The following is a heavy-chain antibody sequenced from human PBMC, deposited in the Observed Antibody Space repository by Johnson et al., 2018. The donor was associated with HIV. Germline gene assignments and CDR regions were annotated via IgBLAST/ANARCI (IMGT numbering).Heavy chain of an antibody. D-gene: IGHD6-19*01. J-gene: IGHJ3*02. CDR2: IRYDVSNK. CDR3: AKDLEEGQQWLIGAFDI. Sequence: QVQLVESGGGVVQPGRSLRLSCAASGFTFSSYGMHWVRQAPGKGLEWVAFIRYDVSNKYYADSVKGRFTISRDNSKNTLYLQMNSMRAEDTAVYYCAKDLEEGQQWLIGAFDIWGQGTMVTVSS. CDR1: GFTFSSYG. V-gene: IGHV3-30*02.